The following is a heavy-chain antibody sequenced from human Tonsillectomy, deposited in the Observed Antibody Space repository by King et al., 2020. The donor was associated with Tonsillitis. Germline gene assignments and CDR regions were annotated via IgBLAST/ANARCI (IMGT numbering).Heavy chain of an antibody. CDR2: ITWDGGST. CDR3: SKDNAPRGDFWSGYYYGMDV. Sequence: VQLVESGGVVEQPGGSLRLSCAASGFTFDDYAMHWVRKAPGKGPEWVSLITWDGGSTYYADSVKGRFTISRDNSKNSLYLQMNSLRVEDTALYYCSKDNAPRGDFWSGYYYGMDVWGQGTPVTVSS. V-gene: IGHV3-43D*03. D-gene: IGHD3-3*01. J-gene: IGHJ6*02. CDR1: GFTFDDYA.